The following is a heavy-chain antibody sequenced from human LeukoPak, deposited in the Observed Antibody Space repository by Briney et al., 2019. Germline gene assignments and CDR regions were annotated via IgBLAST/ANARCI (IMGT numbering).Heavy chain of an antibody. CDR2: ITTGGPNT. V-gene: IGHV3-23*01. CDR1: GFTFSSYT. J-gene: IGHJ1*01. D-gene: IGHD6-19*01. Sequence: GGSLRLSCTASGFTFSSYTMSWVRQAPGKGLKWVSTITTGGPNTYYADSVKGRFTVSRDDSKNTLYLQMNSLRADDTAVYYCASSSGWYSYFQHWGQGTLVTVSS. CDR3: ASSSGWYSYFQH.